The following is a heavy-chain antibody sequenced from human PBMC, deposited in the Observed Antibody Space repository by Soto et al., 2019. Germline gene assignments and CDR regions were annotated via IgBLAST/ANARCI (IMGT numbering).Heavy chain of an antibody. D-gene: IGHD5-12*01. J-gene: IGHJ4*02. CDR2: ISNDGGNE. Sequence: GGSLRLSCAASRFIFSSYAMHWVRPAPGKGVEWVSAISNDGGNEYYADSVKGRLHISRDNSKNTIYLQMNSLRGEDTAFYYCARDPNRSGFSGYGYFDYWGQGTLVTVSS. V-gene: IGHV3-30*01. CDR1: RFIFSSYA. CDR3: ARDPNRSGFSGYGYFDY.